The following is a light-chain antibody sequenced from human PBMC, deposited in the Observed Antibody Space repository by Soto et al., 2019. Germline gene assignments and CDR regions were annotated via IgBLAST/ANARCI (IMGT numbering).Light chain of an antibody. Sequence: EIVLPQSPGTLSLSPGGRATLSCRASQSVSSSYLAWYQQKPGQAPRLLIYGASSRATGIPDRFSGSGSGTDFTLTISRLEPEDFAVYYCQQYGSSPGWTFGQGTKVDIK. CDR3: QQYGSSPGWT. CDR2: GAS. J-gene: IGKJ1*01. CDR1: QSVSSSY. V-gene: IGKV3-20*01.